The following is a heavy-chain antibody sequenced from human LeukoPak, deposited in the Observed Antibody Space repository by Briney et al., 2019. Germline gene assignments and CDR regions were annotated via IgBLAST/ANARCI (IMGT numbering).Heavy chain of an antibody. Sequence: ASVKVSCKASGYTFTSYGISWVRQAPGQGLEWMGWISAYNGNTNYAQKLQGRVTMTRDTSTSTVYMELSSLRSEDTAVYYCARVGHPFHYSGSYFLDYWGQGTLVTVSS. CDR3: ARVGHPFHYSGSYFLDY. J-gene: IGHJ4*02. CDR2: ISAYNGNT. CDR1: GYTFTSYG. D-gene: IGHD1-26*01. V-gene: IGHV1-18*01.